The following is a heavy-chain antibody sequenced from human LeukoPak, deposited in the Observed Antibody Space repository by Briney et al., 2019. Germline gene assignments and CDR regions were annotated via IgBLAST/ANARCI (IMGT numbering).Heavy chain of an antibody. CDR2: IKQDGSEK. J-gene: IGHJ4*02. CDR3: ARDPGHYGEGDFDH. Sequence: PGGSLRLSCAASGFAFSSYWMSWVRQAPGKGLEWVANIKQDGSEKYYVDSVKGRFTISRDNAKNSLYLQMNSLRAEDTAVYYCARDPGHYGEGDFDHWGQGTLVTVSS. D-gene: IGHD4-17*01. V-gene: IGHV3-7*01. CDR1: GFAFSSYW.